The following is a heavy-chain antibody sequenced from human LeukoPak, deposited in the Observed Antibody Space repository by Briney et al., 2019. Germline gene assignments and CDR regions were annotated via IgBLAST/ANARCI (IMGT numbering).Heavy chain of an antibody. Sequence: SETLSLTCTVSGGSISSGSYYWSWIRQPAGKGLEWIGRFYTSGSTNYNPSLKSRVTISVDTSKNQFSLKLSSVTAADTAVYYCARHYSNYAYYYYGMDVWGQGTTVTVSS. CDR1: GGSISSGSYY. CDR2: FYTSGST. J-gene: IGHJ6*02. V-gene: IGHV4-61*02. CDR3: ARHYSNYAYYYYGMDV. D-gene: IGHD4-11*01.